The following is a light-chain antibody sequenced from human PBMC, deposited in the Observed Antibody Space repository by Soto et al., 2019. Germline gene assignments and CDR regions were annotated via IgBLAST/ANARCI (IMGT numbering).Light chain of an antibody. CDR1: QSVSSSY. CDR3: HQSYDIPT. Sequence: EIVMTQSPTTLCVSLRERVTLSCRASQSVSSSYLAWYQQKPGQAPRLLIYGASSRATGIPDRFSGSGSGTDFTLTVSSLQPEDFATYYCHQSYDIPTFGQGTRLEIK. J-gene: IGKJ5*01. V-gene: IGKV3D-20*02. CDR2: GAS.